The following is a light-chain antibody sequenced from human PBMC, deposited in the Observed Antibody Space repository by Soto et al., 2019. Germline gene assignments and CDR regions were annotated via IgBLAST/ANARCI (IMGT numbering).Light chain of an antibody. V-gene: IGKV3-15*01. Sequence: EIVMTQSPATLSVSPGERATLSCRASQSISSELAWYQQKPGQPPRLLIYGASTRASGVPARFTGSGSGSEFTLTISGLQSEDFAIYYCQQGHNWPLTFGRGTRLEI. CDR2: GAS. J-gene: IGKJ2*01. CDR3: QQGHNWPLT. CDR1: QSISSE.